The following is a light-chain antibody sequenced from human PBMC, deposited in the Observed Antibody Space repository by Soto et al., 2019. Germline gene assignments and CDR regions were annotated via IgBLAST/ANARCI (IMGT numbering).Light chain of an antibody. Sequence: EIVLTQSPATPSFSPGGRATLTCRASQSVTNYIAWYQQRPGQAPRLLIYDASNRATGVPARFSGSGSGTDFTLTISRLEPEDFAVYYCQQYTSSLITFGQGTRLEIK. CDR1: QSVTNY. J-gene: IGKJ5*01. V-gene: IGKV3-11*01. CDR3: QQYTSSLIT. CDR2: DAS.